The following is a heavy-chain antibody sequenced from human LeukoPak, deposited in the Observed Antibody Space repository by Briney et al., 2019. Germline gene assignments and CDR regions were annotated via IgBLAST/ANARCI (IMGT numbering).Heavy chain of an antibody. D-gene: IGHD4-23*01. CDR2: IYYSGST. V-gene: IGHV4-39*07. CDR1: GGSISSSSYY. CDR3: ATTVVTNYYYMDV. J-gene: IGHJ6*03. Sequence: SETLSLTCTVSGGSISSSSYYWGWIRQPPGTGLEWIGSIYYSGSTYYNPSLKSRVTISVDTSKNQFSLKLSSVTAADTAVYYCATTVVTNYYYMDVWGKGTTVTISS.